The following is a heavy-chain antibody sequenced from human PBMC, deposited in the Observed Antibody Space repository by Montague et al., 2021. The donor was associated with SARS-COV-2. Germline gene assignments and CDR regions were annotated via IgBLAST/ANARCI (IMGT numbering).Heavy chain of an antibody. V-gene: IGHV4-4*07. Sequence: SETLSLTCTVSGDSISSFYWNWIRQPAGKGLEWIGRIYASGGTNYNPSLKSRVTMSVDTSKNQFSLKLNPVTAADTAVYYCGGGVVAATPVVDYWGRGTLVTVSS. D-gene: IGHD2-15*01. CDR1: GDSISSFY. J-gene: IGHJ4*02. CDR3: GGGVVAATPVVDY. CDR2: IYASGGT.